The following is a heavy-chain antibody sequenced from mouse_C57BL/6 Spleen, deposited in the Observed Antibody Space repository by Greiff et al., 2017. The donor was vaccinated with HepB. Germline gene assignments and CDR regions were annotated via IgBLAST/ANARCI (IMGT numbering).Heavy chain of an antibody. CDR1: GFNIKDDY. CDR2: IDPENGDT. D-gene: IGHD1-1*01. J-gene: IGHJ3*01. V-gene: IGHV14-4*01. Sequence: EVQLQQSGAELVRPGASVKLSCTASGFNIKDDYMHWVKQRPEQGLEWIGWIDPENGDTEYASKFQGKATITADTSSNTAYLQLSSLTSEDTAVYYCTDYYYGSSSWFAYWGQGTLVTVSA. CDR3: TDYYYGSSSWFAY.